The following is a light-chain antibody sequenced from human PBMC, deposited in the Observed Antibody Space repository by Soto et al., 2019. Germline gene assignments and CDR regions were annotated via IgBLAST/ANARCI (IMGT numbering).Light chain of an antibody. CDR3: QQYGSSPLGIT. J-gene: IGKJ3*01. CDR2: GAS. CDR1: QSVSSSY. V-gene: IGKV3-20*01. Sequence: EIVLTQSPGTLSLSPGERATLSCRASQSVSSSYLAWYQQKPGQAPRLLIYGASSRATGIPDRFSGSGSGTDITLTISRLEPEDFAVYYCQQYGSSPLGITFGPGTKVDIK.